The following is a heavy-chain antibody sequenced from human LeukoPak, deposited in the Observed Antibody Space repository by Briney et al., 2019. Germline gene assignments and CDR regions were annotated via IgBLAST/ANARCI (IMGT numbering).Heavy chain of an antibody. D-gene: IGHD7-27*01. CDR2: IKNDGTVK. CDR1: GFTFSYHW. V-gene: IGHV3-7*01. Sequence: GGSLRLSCAASGFTFSYHWMTWVRQAPGKGLEWVANIKNDGTVKNYVDSVKGRFTISRDNAKNSLYLQMNSLRAEDTAVYYCARDKWGSWYWGQGTLVTVSS. CDR3: ARDKWGSWY. J-gene: IGHJ4*02.